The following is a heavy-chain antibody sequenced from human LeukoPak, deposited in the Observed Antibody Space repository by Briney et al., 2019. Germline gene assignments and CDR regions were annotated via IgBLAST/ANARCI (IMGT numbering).Heavy chain of an antibody. CDR1: GFTFSSYG. V-gene: IGHV3-33*01. J-gene: IGHJ6*02. CDR2: IWYDGSNK. D-gene: IGHD6-25*01. Sequence: GGSLRLSCAASGFTFSSYGMHWVRQAPGKGLEWVAVIWYDGSNKYYADSVKGRFTISRDNSKNTLYLQMNSLRAEDTAVYYCARDRVAADPANYYGMDVWGQGTTVTVSS. CDR3: ARDRVAADPANYYGMDV.